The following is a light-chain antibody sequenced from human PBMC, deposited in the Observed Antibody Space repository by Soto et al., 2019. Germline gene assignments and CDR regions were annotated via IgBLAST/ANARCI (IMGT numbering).Light chain of an antibody. J-gene: IGKJ4*01. CDR3: HQANSFPLT. CDR2: AVS. V-gene: IGKV1-12*01. Sequence: DIQMTQSPSSVSASVGDRVTITCRASQGVSTWLAWYQQRPGKAPKLLMYAVSSLQSGVPSRFSGSGSGTDFTLSISRLQPEDFATYYCHQANSFPLTFGGGTKVEIK. CDR1: QGVSTW.